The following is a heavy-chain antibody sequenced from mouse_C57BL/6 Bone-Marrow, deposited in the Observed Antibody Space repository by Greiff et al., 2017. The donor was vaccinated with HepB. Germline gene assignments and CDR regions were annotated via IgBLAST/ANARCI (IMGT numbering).Heavy chain of an antibody. CDR1: GYTFTSYW. V-gene: IGHV1-52*01. CDR3: ARGYYGSSEY. Sequence: VQLQQPGAELVRPGSSVKLSCKASGYTFTSYWMHWVKQRPIQGLEWIGNIDPSDSETHYNQKFKDKATLTVDKSSSTAYMQLSSLTSEDSAVYYCARGYYGSSEYWGQGTTLTVSS. CDR2: IDPSDSET. D-gene: IGHD1-1*01. J-gene: IGHJ2*01.